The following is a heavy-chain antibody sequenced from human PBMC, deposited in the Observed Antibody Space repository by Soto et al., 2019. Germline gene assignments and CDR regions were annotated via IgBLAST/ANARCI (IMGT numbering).Heavy chain of an antibody. V-gene: IGHV3-74*01. CDR3: ARAAIGWYWFAP. D-gene: IGHD6-19*01. CDR1: GFTFSSYW. J-gene: IGHJ5*02. CDR2: INYDGSTT. Sequence: GGSLRLSCAASGFTFSSYWMHWVRQVPGKGLVWVSRINYDGSTTTYADSVKGRFTISRDNARNTLYLQMNSLRGEDTAVYYWARAAIGWYWFAPWAQGTLVPVSS.